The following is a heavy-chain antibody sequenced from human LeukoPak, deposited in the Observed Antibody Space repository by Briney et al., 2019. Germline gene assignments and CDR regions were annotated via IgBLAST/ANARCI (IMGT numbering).Heavy chain of an antibody. D-gene: IGHD3-22*01. CDR3: ARDLGVRDYYDSSGYYTEYFQH. CDR1: GFTFSSYE. Sequence: GGSLRLSCAAPGFTFSSYEMNWVRQAPGKGLEWVSYISSSGSTIYYADSVKGRFTISRDNAKNSLYLQMNSLRAEDTAVYYCARDLGVRDYYDSSGYYTEYFQHWGQGTLVTVSS. V-gene: IGHV3-48*03. CDR2: ISSSGSTI. J-gene: IGHJ1*01.